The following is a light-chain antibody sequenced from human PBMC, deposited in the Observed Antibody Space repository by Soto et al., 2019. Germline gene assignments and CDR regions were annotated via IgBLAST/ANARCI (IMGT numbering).Light chain of an antibody. CDR3: QQRSNWPPLT. CDR2: DAS. V-gene: IGKV3-11*01. CDR1: QNVSRF. J-gene: IGKJ4*01. Sequence: EIVLTQSPATLSLSPGERATLSCRASQNVSRFLAWYQRRPGQPPRLLIYDASNRASDIPARFSGSGSGTDFTLTIGSLEPEDSAVYYCQQRSNWPPLTFGGGTKVEIK.